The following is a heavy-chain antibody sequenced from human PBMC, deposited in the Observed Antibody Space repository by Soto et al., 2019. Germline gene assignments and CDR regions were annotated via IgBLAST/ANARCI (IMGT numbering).Heavy chain of an antibody. CDR1: GYSFTSYW. V-gene: IGHV5-51*01. Sequence: GESLKISCKGSGYSFTSYWIGWVRQMPGKGLEWMGIIYPGDSDTRYSPSFQGQVTISADKSISTAYLQWSSLKASDTAMYYCARQAHESDFWSGRPHDAFDIWGQGTMVTVSS. CDR2: IYPGDSDT. D-gene: IGHD3-3*01. J-gene: IGHJ3*02. CDR3: ARQAHESDFWSGRPHDAFDI.